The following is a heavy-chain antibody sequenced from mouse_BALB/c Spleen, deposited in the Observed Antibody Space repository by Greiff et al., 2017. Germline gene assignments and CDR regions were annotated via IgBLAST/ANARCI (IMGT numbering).Heavy chain of an antibody. Sequence: VQLQQSGAELVRSGASVKLSCTASGFNIKDYYMHWVKQRPEQGLEWIGWIDPENGDTEYAPKFQGKATMTADTSSNTAYLQLSSLTSEDTAVCYCNARGITTPFAYWGQGTLVTVSA. J-gene: IGHJ3*01. V-gene: IGHV14-4*02. CDR2: IDPENGDT. CDR1: GFNIKDYY. CDR3: NARGITTPFAY. D-gene: IGHD2-4*01.